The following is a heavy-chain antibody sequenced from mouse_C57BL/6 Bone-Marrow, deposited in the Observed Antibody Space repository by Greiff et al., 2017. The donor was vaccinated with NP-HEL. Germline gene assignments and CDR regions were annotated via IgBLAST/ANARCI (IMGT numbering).Heavy chain of an antibody. D-gene: IGHD1-1*01. Sequence: EVKLQESGGGLVQPGGSLKLSCAASGFTFSDYYMYWVRQTPEKRLEWVAYISNGGGSTYYPDTVKGRFTILRDNAKNTLYLQMSRLKSEDTAMYYCARHDYDSSFDYWGQGTTLTVSS. CDR1: GFTFSDYY. J-gene: IGHJ2*01. V-gene: IGHV5-12*01. CDR2: ISNGGGST. CDR3: ARHDYDSSFDY.